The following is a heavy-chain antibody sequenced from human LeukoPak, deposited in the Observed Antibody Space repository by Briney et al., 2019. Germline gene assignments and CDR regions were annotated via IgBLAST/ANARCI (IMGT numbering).Heavy chain of an antibody. Sequence: SETLSLTCSVSGASISGGTYYWGWIRQPPGKGLEWIGSIYYTGSTYDNPSLKSRVTISVDTSKNQFSLRLSSVTAADTAVYYCARRGGSGRAFDYWGQGTLVTASS. J-gene: IGHJ4*02. CDR3: ARRGGSGRAFDY. V-gene: IGHV4-39*01. D-gene: IGHD1-26*01. CDR2: IYYTGST. CDR1: GASISGGTYY.